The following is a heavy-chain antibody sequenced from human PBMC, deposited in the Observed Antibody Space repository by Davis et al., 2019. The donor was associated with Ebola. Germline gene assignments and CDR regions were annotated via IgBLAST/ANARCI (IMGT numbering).Heavy chain of an antibody. Sequence: GESLKISCTGSGYSFTSYWIGWVRQMPGKGLEWMGIIYPGDSDTRYSPSFQGQVTISADKSISTAYLQWSSLKASDTAMYYCARLAGYCSGGSCRYNWFDPWGQGTLVTVSS. D-gene: IGHD2-15*01. J-gene: IGHJ5*02. CDR1: GYSFTSYW. V-gene: IGHV5-51*01. CDR2: IYPGDSDT. CDR3: ARLAGYCSGGSCRYNWFDP.